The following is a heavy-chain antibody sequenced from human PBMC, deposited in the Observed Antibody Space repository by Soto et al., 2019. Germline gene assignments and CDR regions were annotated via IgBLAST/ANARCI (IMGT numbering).Heavy chain of an antibody. J-gene: IGHJ5*02. CDR1: GGSISSGGYY. V-gene: IGHV4-31*03. D-gene: IGHD5-18*01. Sequence: SETLSLTCTVSGGSISSGGYYWSWIRQHPGKGLEWIGYIYYSGSTYYNPSLKSRVTISVDTSKNQFSLKLSSVTAADTAVYYCAREVWVSYGQHGWFDPWGQGTLVTVSS. CDR3: AREVWVSYGQHGWFDP. CDR2: IYYSGST.